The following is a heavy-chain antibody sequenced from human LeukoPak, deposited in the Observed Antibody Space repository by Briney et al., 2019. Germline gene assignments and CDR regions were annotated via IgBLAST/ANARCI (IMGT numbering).Heavy chain of an antibody. Sequence: GGSLRLSCAASGFTFSSYAMSWVRQAPGKGLEWVSAISGSGGSTYYADSVKGRFTISRDNSKNTLYLQMNSLRAEDMAVYYCAKGGYCSGGSCHTPADSFDPWGQGTLVTVSS. D-gene: IGHD2-15*01. V-gene: IGHV3-23*01. J-gene: IGHJ5*02. CDR1: GFTFSSYA. CDR2: ISGSGGST. CDR3: AKGGYCSGGSCHTPADSFDP.